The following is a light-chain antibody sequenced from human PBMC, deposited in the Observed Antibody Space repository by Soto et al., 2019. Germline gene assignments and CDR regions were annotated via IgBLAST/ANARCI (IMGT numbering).Light chain of an antibody. Sequence: QSALTQPASVSGSPVQSITISCTGTSSDVGGYNYVSWYQQHPGKAPKLMIYEVSNRPSGVSNRFSGSKSGNTASLTISGLQAEDKADYYCSSYTSSSTLVFGTGTKLTVL. V-gene: IGLV2-14*01. CDR1: SSDVGGYNY. CDR2: EVS. CDR3: SSYTSSSTLV. J-gene: IGLJ1*01.